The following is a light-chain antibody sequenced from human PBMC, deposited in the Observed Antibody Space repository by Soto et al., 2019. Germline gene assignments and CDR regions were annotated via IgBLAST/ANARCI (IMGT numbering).Light chain of an antibody. V-gene: IGKV4-1*01. CDR2: WAS. J-gene: IGKJ1*01. CDR1: QSVLYSSNNKNY. CDR3: XXYYSTPRT. Sequence: DIVMTQSPDSLAVSLGERATINCKSSQSVLYSSNNKNYLAWYQQKPGQPPKLLIYWASTRESGVPDRFSGXXXAXXXXXXXXXLXAKXXXXXYCXXYYSTPRTFGQGTKVEIK.